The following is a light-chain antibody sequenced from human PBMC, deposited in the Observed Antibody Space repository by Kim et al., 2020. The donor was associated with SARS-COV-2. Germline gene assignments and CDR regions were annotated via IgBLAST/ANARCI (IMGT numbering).Light chain of an antibody. CDR1: QDIANY. V-gene: IGKV1-33*01. CDR2: DAS. J-gene: IGKJ4*01. CDR3: QQYDNLPLT. Sequence: DIQITQSPSSLSASIGDRVTITCQTSQDIANYLNWFQQKPGRAPKLLIYDASILETGVPSRFSGRGSATDFSFTIRSLQPEDVATYYCQQYDNLPLTFGGGTKVDIK.